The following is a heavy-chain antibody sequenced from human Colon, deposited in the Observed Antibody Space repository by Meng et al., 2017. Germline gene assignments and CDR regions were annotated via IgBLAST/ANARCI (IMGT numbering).Heavy chain of an antibody. CDR3: ANLGYCSGGSCYSFEAAKTSNWFDP. Sequence: GESLKISCAASGFTFSSYAMSWVRQAPGKGLEWVSAISGSGGSTYYADSVKGRFTISRDNSKNTLYLQMNSLRGEDTAVYYCANLGYCSGGSCYSFEAAKTSNWFDPWGQRTLVTVSS. J-gene: IGHJ5*02. CDR1: GFTFSSYA. V-gene: IGHV3-23*01. CDR2: ISGSGGST. D-gene: IGHD2-15*01.